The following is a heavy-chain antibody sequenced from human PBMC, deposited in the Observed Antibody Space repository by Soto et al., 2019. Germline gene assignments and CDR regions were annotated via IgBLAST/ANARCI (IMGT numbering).Heavy chain of an antibody. CDR3: VKTHMRAVVFNALYI. CDR2: ISGDGQTT. V-gene: IGHV3-43*01. J-gene: IGHJ3*02. D-gene: IGHD3-22*01. Sequence: EVQLVESGGVVVQPVESLRISCEATGFTFDAYTMHWVLQTPDKGLEWVSLISGDGQTTYYSDSLKGRFTIYIDNSKNSLFQQMTSLRTKVTALDSGVKTHMRAVVFNALYILGQVTRVTVAS. CDR1: GFTFDAYT.